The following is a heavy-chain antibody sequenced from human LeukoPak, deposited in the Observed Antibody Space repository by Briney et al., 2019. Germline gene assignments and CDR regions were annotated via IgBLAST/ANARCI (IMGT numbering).Heavy chain of an antibody. D-gene: IGHD1-26*01. CDR3: ARDPYSGSYGDYYYYYMDV. V-gene: IGHV3-21*01. Sequence: GGSLRLSCAASGFTFSFYTMTWVRQAPGKGLEWVSPISTSSTYIYYADSVKGRFTISRDNAKNSLYLQMNSLRPEDTAVYYCARDPYSGSYGDYYYYYMDVWGKGTTVTISS. CDR1: GFTFSFYT. J-gene: IGHJ6*03. CDR2: ISTSSTYI.